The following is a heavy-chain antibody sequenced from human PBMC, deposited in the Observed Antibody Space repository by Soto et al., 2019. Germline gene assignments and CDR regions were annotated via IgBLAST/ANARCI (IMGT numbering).Heavy chain of an antibody. CDR2: IYYSGST. CDR3: ARNYYDRSGYYPVGFDY. V-gene: IGHV4-59*01. CDR1: GDSISSSY. Sequence: PSETLSLTCTFSGDSISSSYWILIRQSPGKGLEWIGYIYYSGSTNYNASLKSRVTISVDTSKNQFSLKLSSVTAADTAVYYCARNYYDRSGYYPVGFDYWSQGTLVTVSS. J-gene: IGHJ4*02. D-gene: IGHD3-22*01.